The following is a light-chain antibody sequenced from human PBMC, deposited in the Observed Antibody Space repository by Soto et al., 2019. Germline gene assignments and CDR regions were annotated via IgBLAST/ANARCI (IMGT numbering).Light chain of an antibody. CDR2: DNS. CDR1: SSNIGAGFD. V-gene: IGLV1-40*01. CDR3: QSYDSRLSAVV. Sequence: QSVLTQPPSVSGAPGQRVTISCTGNSSNIGAGFDVHWYQQLPGTAPKLLIYDNSNRPSRVPDRFSGSKSSTSASLAITGLQAEDGTDYYCQSYDSRLSAVVFGGGTQLTVL. J-gene: IGLJ2*01.